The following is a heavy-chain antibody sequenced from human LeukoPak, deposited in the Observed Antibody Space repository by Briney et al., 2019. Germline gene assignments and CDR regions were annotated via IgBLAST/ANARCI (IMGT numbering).Heavy chain of an antibody. CDR2: IYHSGST. Sequence: SETLSLTCTVSGYSLTSGYYWGWIRQPPGKGLEWIGSIYHSGSTYYNPSLKSRVTISVDTSKNQFSLKLSSVTAADTAVYYCARNPTTVILFDYWGQGTLVTVSS. CDR1: GYSLTSGYY. J-gene: IGHJ4*02. D-gene: IGHD4-17*01. V-gene: IGHV4-38-2*02. CDR3: ARNPTTVILFDY.